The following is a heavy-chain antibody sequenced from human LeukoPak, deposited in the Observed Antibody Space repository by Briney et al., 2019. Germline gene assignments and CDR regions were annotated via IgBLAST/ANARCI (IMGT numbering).Heavy chain of an antibody. J-gene: IGHJ4*02. Sequence: GGSLRLSCAASGFTVSSNYMNWVRQAPGKGLEWVAVIYSGGGTYHADSVKGRFTISRDKSKNTVYLQLSSLRAEDTAVYYCAKAHREDGSNYRESYFDYWGQGTLVTVSS. CDR3: AKAHREDGSNYRESYFDY. CDR1: GFTVSSNY. D-gene: IGHD5-24*01. V-gene: IGHV3-53*01. CDR2: IYSGGGT.